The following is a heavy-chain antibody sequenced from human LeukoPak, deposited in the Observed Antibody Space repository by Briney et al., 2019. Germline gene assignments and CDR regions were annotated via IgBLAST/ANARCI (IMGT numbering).Heavy chain of an antibody. CDR3: ATYTQSGAQGVNDY. CDR2: IHPNDGDT. J-gene: IGHJ4*02. Sequence: ASVKVSCKASGYTFTSYYMHWVRQAPGQGLEWMGLIHPNDGDTKYAQEFQDRVTMTRDTSTSTVYMELSSLRSEDTAVYYCATYTQSGAQGVNDYWGQGTLVTVSS. D-gene: IGHD3-10*01. V-gene: IGHV1-46*01. CDR1: GYTFTSYY.